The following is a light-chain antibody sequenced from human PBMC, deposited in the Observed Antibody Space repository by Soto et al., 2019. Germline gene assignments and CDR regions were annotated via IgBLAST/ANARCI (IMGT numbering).Light chain of an antibody. CDR2: DAS. J-gene: IGKJ5*01. CDR1: QGVSSN. CDR3: QHYGSSPIT. V-gene: IGKV3D-11*03. Sequence: IVMTQSPDTLSVSPGERATLSCRASQGVSSNLAWYQQKPGQAPRLLIYDASNRATGIPARFSGSGSETDFTLTISSLEPEDFALYYCQHYGSSPITFGQGTRLEN.